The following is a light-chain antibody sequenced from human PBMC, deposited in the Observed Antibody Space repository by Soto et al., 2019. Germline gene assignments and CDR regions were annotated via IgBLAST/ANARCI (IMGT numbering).Light chain of an antibody. CDR3: QQSYNTPLT. CDR1: QRIGKY. CDR2: AGS. V-gene: IGKV1-39*01. Sequence: IQMTQSPSSLSASVGDRVTITCRASQRIGKYLNWYQHKPGKAPKLLVYAGSSLQRGVPSRFNGSESGADFSLTITSLQPEDSANYFCQQSYNTPLTFGPGTKVDI. J-gene: IGKJ3*01.